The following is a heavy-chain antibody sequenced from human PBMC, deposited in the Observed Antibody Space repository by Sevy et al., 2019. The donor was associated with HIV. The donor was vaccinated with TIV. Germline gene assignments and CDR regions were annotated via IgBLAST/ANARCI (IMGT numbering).Heavy chain of an antibody. CDR3: ARAIVVVPAAIQGGYYYGMDV. J-gene: IGHJ6*02. CDR2: IYYSGST. Sequence: SETLSLTCTVSGGSISSYYWSWIRQPPGKGLEWIGYIYYSGSTNYNPSLKSRVTISVDTSKNQSSLKLSSVTAADTAVYYCARAIVVVPAAIQGGYYYGMDVWGQGTTVTVSS. V-gene: IGHV4-59*01. D-gene: IGHD2-2*01. CDR1: GGSISSYY.